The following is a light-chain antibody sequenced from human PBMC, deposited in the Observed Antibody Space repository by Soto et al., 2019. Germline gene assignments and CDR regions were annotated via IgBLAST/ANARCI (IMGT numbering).Light chain of an antibody. Sequence: DIQLTQSPSFLSASVGDRVTITCRASQDISNYLVWYQQKPGKAPKPLIYAASTLQSGVPSRFSGSGSGTEFTLTISSLQPEDFATYYCQQLNSYPLTFGSGTNVDTK. CDR1: QDISNY. CDR3: QQLNSYPLT. V-gene: IGKV1-9*01. CDR2: AAS. J-gene: IGKJ3*01.